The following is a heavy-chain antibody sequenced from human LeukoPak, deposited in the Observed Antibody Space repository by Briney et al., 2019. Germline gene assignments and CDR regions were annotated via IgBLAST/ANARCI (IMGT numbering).Heavy chain of an antibody. Sequence: PGGSLRLSCAASGFTFSSYWMSWVRQAPGKGLEWVANIKQGGSEKYYVDSVKGRFTISRDNAKNSLYLQMNSLRAEDTAVYYCARDRPYHDSSGYHYREEYLPDWGQGTLVTVSS. CDR2: IKQGGSEK. CDR1: GFTFSSYW. D-gene: IGHD3-22*01. V-gene: IGHV3-7*03. CDR3: ARDRPYHDSSGYHYREEYLPD. J-gene: IGHJ1*01.